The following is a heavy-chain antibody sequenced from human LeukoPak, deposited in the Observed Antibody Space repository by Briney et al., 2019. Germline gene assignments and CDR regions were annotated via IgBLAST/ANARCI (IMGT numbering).Heavy chain of an antibody. D-gene: IGHD1-14*01. CDR2: ISTDGSIT. Sequence: GGSLRLSCAASGFTFSSYWMHWVRQAPGKGLVWVSRISTDGSITDYADPVKGRYTISRDNAKSTLYLQMNSLRAEDTAVYYCARGIKGAYAFDYWGQGTLVTVSS. V-gene: IGHV3-74*01. CDR1: GFTFSSYW. CDR3: ARGIKGAYAFDY. J-gene: IGHJ4*02.